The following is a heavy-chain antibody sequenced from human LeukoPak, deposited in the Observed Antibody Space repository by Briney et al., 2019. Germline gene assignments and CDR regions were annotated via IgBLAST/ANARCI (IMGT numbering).Heavy chain of an antibody. Sequence: GGSLRLSCAASGFTFSSYAMSWVREAPGKGLEWVSAISGSGGSTYYADSVKGRFTIYRDNSKNTLYLQMNSLRAEHRAVYYCAKRPKDYVWGSYRSGWFDPWGQGTLVTVSS. D-gene: IGHD3-16*02. CDR1: GFTFSSYA. J-gene: IGHJ5*02. CDR2: ISGSGGST. V-gene: IGHV3-23*01. CDR3: AKRPKDYVWGSYRSGWFDP.